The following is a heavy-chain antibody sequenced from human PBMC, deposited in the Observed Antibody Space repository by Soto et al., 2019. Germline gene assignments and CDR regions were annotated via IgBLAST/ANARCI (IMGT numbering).Heavy chain of an antibody. CDR1: GGSISSYY. CDR2: IYYIGST. D-gene: IGHD6-13*01. CDR3: ARETRAAAGYDFDY. V-gene: IGHV4-59*01. J-gene: IGHJ4*02. Sequence: SETLSLTCTVSGGSISSYYWNWIRQPPGKGLEWIGHIYYIGSTNYNPSLKSRVTISVDTSKNQFSLRLSSVTAADTAVYYCARETRAAAGYDFDYWSQGTLVTVSS.